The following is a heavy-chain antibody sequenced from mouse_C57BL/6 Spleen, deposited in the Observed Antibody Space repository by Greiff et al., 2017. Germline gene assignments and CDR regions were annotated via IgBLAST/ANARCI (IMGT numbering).Heavy chain of an antibody. Sequence: EVMLVQSEAGLVQPGSSMKLSCTASGFTFSDYYMAWVRQVPEKGLEWVANINSDGSSTYYLASLKSRFIISRDNATNILYLQMSSLKSKDRTTYYCARLYYCNYVRYFDYWGQGTTLTVSS. V-gene: IGHV5-16*01. J-gene: IGHJ2*01. CDR3: ARLYYCNYVRYFDY. CDR2: INSDGSST. CDR1: GFTFSDYY. D-gene: IGHD2-1*01.